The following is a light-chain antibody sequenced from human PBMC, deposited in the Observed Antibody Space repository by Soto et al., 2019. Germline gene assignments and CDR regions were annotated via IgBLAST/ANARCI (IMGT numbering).Light chain of an antibody. Sequence: QSALTQPASVSGSTGQSITISCTGTSSDVGRYNYVSWYQQHPGKAPKVIIYDVSIRTSVVSTRFSGSKSGNTASLTISGLQDDDEADHYCTSYTRDPTQVFRTGTKLTVL. CDR3: TSYTRDPTQV. CDR1: SSDVGRYNY. CDR2: DVS. V-gene: IGLV2-14*01. J-gene: IGLJ1*01.